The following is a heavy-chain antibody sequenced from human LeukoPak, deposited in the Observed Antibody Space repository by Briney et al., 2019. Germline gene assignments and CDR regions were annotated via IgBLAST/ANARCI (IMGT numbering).Heavy chain of an antibody. Sequence: SETLSLTCTVSGSSISSYYWSWIRQPPGKGLEWIGYIYYSGSTNYNPSLKSRVTISVDTSKNQFSLKLSSVTAADTAVYYCARAARYSSSWDYYYGMDVWGQGTTVTVSS. CDR1: GSSISSYY. D-gene: IGHD6-13*01. CDR3: ARAARYSSSWDYYYGMDV. J-gene: IGHJ6*02. V-gene: IGHV4-59*01. CDR2: IYYSGST.